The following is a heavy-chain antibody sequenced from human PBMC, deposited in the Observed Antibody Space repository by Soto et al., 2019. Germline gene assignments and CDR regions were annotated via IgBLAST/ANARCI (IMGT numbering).Heavy chain of an antibody. CDR2: ISSSSSTI. D-gene: IGHD1-26*01. J-gene: IGHJ5*02. Sequence: LGSAACGFSVWSSRVNWALQAPGKGLEWVSYISSSSSTIYYADSVKGRFTISRDNAKNSLYLQMNSLRDEDTAVYYCAREGGNLNWLDPWGQGTLVTVSS. CDR3: AREGGNLNWLDP. V-gene: IGHV3-48*02. CDR1: GFSVWSSR.